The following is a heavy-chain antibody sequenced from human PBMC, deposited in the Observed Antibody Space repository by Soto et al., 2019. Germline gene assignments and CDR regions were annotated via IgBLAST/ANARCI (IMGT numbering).Heavy chain of an antibody. V-gene: IGHV1-69*02. J-gene: IGHJ3*02. D-gene: IGHD6-25*01. CDR2: IIPILGIA. CDR3: ARAEQRLDAFDI. CDR1: GGTFSSYT. Sequence: QVQLVQSGAEVKKPGSSVKVSCKASGGTFSSYTISWVRQAPGQGLEWMGRIIPILGIANYAQKFQGRVTITADKSTRTAGMELSSLRSEDTAVYYCARAEQRLDAFDIWGKGTMVTVSS.